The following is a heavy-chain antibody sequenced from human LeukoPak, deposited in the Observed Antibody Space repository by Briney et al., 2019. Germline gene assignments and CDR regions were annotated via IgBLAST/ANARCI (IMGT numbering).Heavy chain of an antibody. CDR2: ISGNGGSR. CDR3: AKSWSPDRLSPLV. V-gene: IGHV3-23*01. CDR1: GFTFSSYA. D-gene: IGHD3-9*01. J-gene: IGHJ4*02. Sequence: GGSLRLSCAASGFTFSSYAMSWVRQAPGKGLEWVSLISGNGGSRYFADSLKGRFTISRDNSKNTLYLQMNSLRAEDTAVYYCAKSWSPDRLSPLVWGQGTLVTVSS.